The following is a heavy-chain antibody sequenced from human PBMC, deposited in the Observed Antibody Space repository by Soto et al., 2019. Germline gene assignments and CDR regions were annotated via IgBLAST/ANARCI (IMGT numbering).Heavy chain of an antibody. V-gene: IGHV1-69*08. J-gene: IGHJ6*02. D-gene: IGHD2-2*01. CDR2: IIPIFGIA. Sequence: QVQLVQSGAVVKKPGSSVKVSCKASGVTFSRYSITWVRQAPGHGLEWIGRIIPIFGIASYAQKFQGRVTITADESTSTAYMELSSLRSDDTAVYYCAREARDRETGLVPAAIDGRDVWGQGTTGTVSS. CDR1: GVTFSRYS. CDR3: AREARDRETGLVPAAIDGRDV.